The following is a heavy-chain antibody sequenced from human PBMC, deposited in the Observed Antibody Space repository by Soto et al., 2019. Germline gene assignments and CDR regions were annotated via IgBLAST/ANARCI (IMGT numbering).Heavy chain of an antibody. J-gene: IGHJ6*02. D-gene: IGHD6-13*01. CDR1: GYSVASYW. CDR2: IYPGDSDT. V-gene: IGHV5-51*01. Sequence: HXESLKISGKGCGYSVASYWIGWVRQMPGKGLEWMGIIYPGDSDTRYSPSFQGQVTISADKSISTAYLQWSSLKASDTAMYYCARGQQLTSRSGMDVWGQGCTVTVSS. CDR3: ARGQQLTSRSGMDV.